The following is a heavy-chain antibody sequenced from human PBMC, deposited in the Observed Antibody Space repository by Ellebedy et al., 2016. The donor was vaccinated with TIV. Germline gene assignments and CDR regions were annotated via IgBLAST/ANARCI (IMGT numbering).Heavy chain of an antibody. CDR3: VRHPTLGTLDY. CDR1: GGSITSGSYY. D-gene: IGHD3-16*01. Sequence: MPSETLSLTCTVSGGSITSGSYYWAWIRQPPGKGLEWVGNVYFIGGTNYNPSLKSRVTISVDTSKNQFSLRLTSVTAADTALYYCVRHPTLGTLDYWGQGAQVTVSS. V-gene: IGHV4-39*01. J-gene: IGHJ4*02. CDR2: VYFIGGT.